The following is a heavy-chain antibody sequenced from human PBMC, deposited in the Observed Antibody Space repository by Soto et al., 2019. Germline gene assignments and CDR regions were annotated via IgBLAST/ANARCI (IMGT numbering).Heavy chain of an antibody. V-gene: IGHV3-7*01. CDR1: AQSLSCNW. D-gene: IGHD3-3*02. Sequence: PGGPLTLSLLLTAQSLSCNWMSWVRQAPGKGLEWVANINLDGSEIYYVDSVKGRFTISRDNAKNSLYPQMVCLRAEDMVVYYCARSPFWVQGSLVTVSS. J-gene: IGHJ4*02. CDR2: INLDGSEI. CDR3: ARSPF.